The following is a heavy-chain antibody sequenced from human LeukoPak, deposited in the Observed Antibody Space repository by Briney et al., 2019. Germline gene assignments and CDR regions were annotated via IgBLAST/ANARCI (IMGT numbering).Heavy chain of an antibody. CDR2: IIWNGGNT. D-gene: IGHD1-1*01. CDR3: ARDRLLEDRDYSYYYYMDV. V-gene: IGHV3-20*01. J-gene: IGHJ6*03. Sequence: GGSLRLSCVASGFTFNDYAMSWVRQVPGKGLEWVSGIIWNGGNTGYADSVKGRFTISRDNAKNSLYLQMNSLRAEDTAVYHCARDRLLEDRDYSYYYYMDVWGKGTTVTVSS. CDR1: GFTFNDYA.